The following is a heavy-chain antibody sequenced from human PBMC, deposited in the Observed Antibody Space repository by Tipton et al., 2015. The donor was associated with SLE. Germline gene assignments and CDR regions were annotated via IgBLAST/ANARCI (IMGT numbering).Heavy chain of an antibody. J-gene: IGHJ6*02. CDR3: ASLVGDYESGDSGMDV. D-gene: IGHD4-17*01. CDR1: GGSISRSSYF. Sequence: TLSLTCTVSGGSISRSSYFWGWIRQPPGKGLEWIGYSYYSGSTNCNPSLQSRVTISIDTSKNQLSLKLSSVTAADTAVYYCASLVGDYESGDSGMDVWGPGTTVTVSS. CDR2: SYYSGST. V-gene: IGHV4-61*05.